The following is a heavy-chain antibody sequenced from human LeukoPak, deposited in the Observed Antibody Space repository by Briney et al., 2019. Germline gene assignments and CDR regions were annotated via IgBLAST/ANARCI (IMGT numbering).Heavy chain of an antibody. V-gene: IGHV1-2*02. D-gene: IGHD3-9*01. CDR1: GYTFTGYY. CDR2: INPNSGCT. J-gene: IGHJ3*02. Sequence: GSSVKVSCKASGYTFTGYYMLWVRQAPGQGLEWMGWINPNSGCTNYEQKFQGRVTMTRDTSISTAYMELSRLRSDDTDVYYCARTDYDILTGYYMTAFDIWGQGTMVTVSS. CDR3: ARTDYDILTGYYMTAFDI.